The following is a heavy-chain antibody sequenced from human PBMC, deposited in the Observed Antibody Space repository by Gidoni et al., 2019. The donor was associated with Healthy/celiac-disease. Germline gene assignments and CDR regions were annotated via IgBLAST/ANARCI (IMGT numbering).Heavy chain of an antibody. D-gene: IGHD6-13*01. J-gene: IGHJ5*02. CDR2: IYHSGST. V-gene: IGHV4-30-2*01. CDR1: GGSISSGGYS. CDR3: ARVEVKGQQLVGPGWFDP. Sequence: QLQLQESGSGLVKPSQTLSPTCAVSGGSISSGGYSWSWIRQPPGKGLEWIGYIYHSGSTYYNPSLKSRVTISVDRSKNQFSLKLSSVTAADTAVYYCARVEVKGQQLVGPGWFDPWGQGTLVTVSS.